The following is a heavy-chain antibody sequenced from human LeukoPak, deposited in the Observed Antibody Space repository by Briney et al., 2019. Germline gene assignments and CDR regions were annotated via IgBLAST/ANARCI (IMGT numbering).Heavy chain of an antibody. CDR2: ISTDGYTT. CDR1: GLAFRALT. D-gene: IGHD1-20*01. J-gene: IGHJ4*02. CDR3: ARRVTRTTPPYYFDY. Sequence: GGSVRRLWAASGLAFRALTVPGLRQAHRRGVVGVARISTDGYTTDYADFVQGRFTAYRDNTKNTWSLEMNSLRAEDTAVYYCARRVTRTTPPYYFDYWGQGTLVTVSS. V-gene: IGHV3-74*01.